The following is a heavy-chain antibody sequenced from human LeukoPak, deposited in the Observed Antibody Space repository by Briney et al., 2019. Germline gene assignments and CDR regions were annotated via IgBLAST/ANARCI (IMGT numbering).Heavy chain of an antibody. CDR3: ARVGNRNYGEYFQH. Sequence: SVKVSCKASGGTFSSYAISWVRQAPGQGLEWMGGIIPIFGTANYAQKFQGRVTITADESTSTAYMELSSLRSEDTAVYYCARVGNRNYGEYFQHWGQGTLVTVSS. V-gene: IGHV1-69*13. CDR2: IIPIFGTA. CDR1: GGTFSSYA. D-gene: IGHD1-7*01. J-gene: IGHJ1*01.